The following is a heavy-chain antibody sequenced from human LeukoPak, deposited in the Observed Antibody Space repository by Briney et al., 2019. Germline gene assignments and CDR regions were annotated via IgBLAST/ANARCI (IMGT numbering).Heavy chain of an antibody. Sequence: PGGSLRLSCAASGFTFSSYAMSWVRQAPGKGLEWVSAISGSGDSTCYGDSVKGRLTISRDNSKNTLYLQMNSLRAEDTAVYYCAKTRPLDSSSWSHGDYWGQGTLVTVSS. D-gene: IGHD6-13*01. J-gene: IGHJ4*02. CDR3: AKTRPLDSSSWSHGDY. CDR2: ISGSGDST. V-gene: IGHV3-23*01. CDR1: GFTFSSYA.